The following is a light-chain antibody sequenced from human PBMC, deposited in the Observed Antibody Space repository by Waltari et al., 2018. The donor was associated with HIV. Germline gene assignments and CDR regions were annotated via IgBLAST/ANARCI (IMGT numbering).Light chain of an antibody. CDR1: RSDVGGYNY. Sequence: QSALTQPASVSGSPGQSITISCTGSRSDVGGYNYVSWYQQHPGKAPKLMIHEVRNRPSGVSNRFSGSKSGNTASLTISGLQAEDEADYYCSSYTSSSTWVFGGGTKVTVL. CDR2: EVR. CDR3: SSYTSSSTWV. J-gene: IGLJ3*02. V-gene: IGLV2-14*01.